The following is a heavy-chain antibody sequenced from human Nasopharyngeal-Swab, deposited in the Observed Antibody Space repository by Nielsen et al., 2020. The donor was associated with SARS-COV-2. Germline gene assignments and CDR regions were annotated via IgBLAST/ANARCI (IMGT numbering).Heavy chain of an antibody. Sequence: GGSLRLSCSASGFTFSSSAMSWVRQAPGKGLEWVSAISGSGGNTYYADSVKGRFTISRDNSKNTLYLQMNSLRADDTAVYYCAARGLTMIIQGFAIWGQGTMVTVSS. CDR2: ISGSGGNT. D-gene: IGHD3-22*01. V-gene: IGHV3-23*01. J-gene: IGHJ3*02. CDR1: GFTFSSSA. CDR3: AARGLTMIIQGFAI.